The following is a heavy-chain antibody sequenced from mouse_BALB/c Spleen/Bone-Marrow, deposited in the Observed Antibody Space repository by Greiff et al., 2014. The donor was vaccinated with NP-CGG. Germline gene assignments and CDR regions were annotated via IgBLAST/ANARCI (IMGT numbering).Heavy chain of an antibody. Sequence: VKLQESGAELAKPGASVKMSCKASGYTFTSYWMHWVKQRPGQGLEWIGYINPSTGYTEYNQKFKDKATLTADKSSSTAYMQLSSLTSEDSAVYYCARMVRYDGFDYWGQGTTLTVSS. CDR1: GYTFTSYW. CDR2: INPSTGYT. CDR3: ARMVRYDGFDY. J-gene: IGHJ2*01. V-gene: IGHV1-7*01. D-gene: IGHD2-14*01.